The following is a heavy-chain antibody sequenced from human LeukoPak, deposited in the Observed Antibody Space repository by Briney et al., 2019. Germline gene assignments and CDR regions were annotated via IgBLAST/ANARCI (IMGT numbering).Heavy chain of an antibody. D-gene: IGHD5-12*01. CDR1: GFTFSSYG. V-gene: IGHV3-74*01. Sequence: GGSLRLSCAASGFTFSSYGMHWVRQAPGKGLVWVSRVASDGSTTNYADSVKGRFTISRDNAKNTLYLQMSSLGAEDTAMYYCARDPGYSGYDSVDYWGQGTQVTVSS. CDR2: VASDGSTT. J-gene: IGHJ4*02. CDR3: ARDPGYSGYDSVDY.